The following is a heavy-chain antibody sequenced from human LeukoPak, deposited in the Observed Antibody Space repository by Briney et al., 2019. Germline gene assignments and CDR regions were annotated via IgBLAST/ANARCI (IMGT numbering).Heavy chain of an antibody. CDR3: TRQGIAVAFFDY. D-gene: IGHD6-19*01. Sequence: GGSLRPSCAASGFTVSSNYMSWVRQAPGQGLEWVSVIYSGGSTYYADSVKGRFTISRDDSKNTAYLQMNSLKTEDTAVYYCTRQGIAVAFFDYWGQGTLVTVSS. CDR1: GFTVSSNY. J-gene: IGHJ4*02. V-gene: IGHV3-53*01. CDR2: IYSGGST.